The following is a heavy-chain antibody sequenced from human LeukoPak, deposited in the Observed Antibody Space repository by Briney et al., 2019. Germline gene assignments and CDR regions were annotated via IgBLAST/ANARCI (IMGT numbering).Heavy chain of an antibody. D-gene: IGHD3-22*01. V-gene: IGHV3-23*01. Sequence: PGGSLRLSCAVFGITLSNYGMTWVRQAPGKGLEWFSGISGSGGNTYYADSVKGRFTISRDNSKNTLYLQMNSLRAEDTAVYFCAKRGVVIRVILVGFHKEAYYFDSWGQGALVTVSS. CDR3: AKRGVVIRVILVGFHKEAYYFDS. CDR1: GITLSNYG. CDR2: ISGSGGNT. J-gene: IGHJ4*02.